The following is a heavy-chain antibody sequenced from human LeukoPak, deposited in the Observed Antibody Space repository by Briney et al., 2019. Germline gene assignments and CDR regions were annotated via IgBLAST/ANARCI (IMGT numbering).Heavy chain of an antibody. Sequence: PSETLSLTCTVSGGSISSSSYYWGWIRQPPGKGLEWFGSIYYSGSTYYNPSLRSRVTISVDTSKNQFSLKLSSVTAADTAVYYCARRGYYYDSSGYFYAFDIWGQGTMATVSS. V-gene: IGHV4-39*01. CDR1: GGSISSSSYY. CDR3: ARRGYYYDSSGYFYAFDI. D-gene: IGHD3-22*01. J-gene: IGHJ3*02. CDR2: IYYSGST.